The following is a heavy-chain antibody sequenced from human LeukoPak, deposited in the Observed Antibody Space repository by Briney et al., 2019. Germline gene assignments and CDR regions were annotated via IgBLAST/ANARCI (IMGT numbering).Heavy chain of an antibody. CDR2: ISAYNGNT. J-gene: IGHJ4*02. D-gene: IGHD3-22*01. CDR1: GYTFTSYG. Sequence: ASVKVSCKASGYTFTSYGISWVRQAPGQGLEWMGWISAYNGNTNYAQKLQGRVTMTRDTSISTAYMELSRLRSDDTAVYYCARGSPVTMIVVVITTYDYWGQGTLVTVSS. CDR3: ARGSPVTMIVVVITTYDY. V-gene: IGHV1-18*01.